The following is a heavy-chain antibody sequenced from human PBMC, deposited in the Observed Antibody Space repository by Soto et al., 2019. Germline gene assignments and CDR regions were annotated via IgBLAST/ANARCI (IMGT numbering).Heavy chain of an antibody. J-gene: IGHJ4*02. V-gene: IGHV4-39*07. CDR2: IYYSGST. CDR3: ARWSLYYDILTGYYTSYYFDY. CDR1: GGSISSSSYY. Sequence: SETLSLTCTVSGGSISSSSYYWGWIRQPPGKGLEWIGSIYYSGSTYYNPSLKSRVTISVDTSKNQFSLKLSSVTAADTAVYYCARWSLYYDILTGYYTSYYFDYWGQGTLVTVSS. D-gene: IGHD3-9*01.